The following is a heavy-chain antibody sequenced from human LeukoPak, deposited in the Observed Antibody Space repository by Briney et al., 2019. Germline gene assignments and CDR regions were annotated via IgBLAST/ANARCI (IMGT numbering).Heavy chain of an antibody. Sequence: SETLSLTCTVSAGSISLYNTYYWNWIRQSPGKGLEWIGYIYYSGSTSYNPSLKSRVTISVDTSRNQFSLKLNSVTAADTAVYYCAKSNGYGLIDIWGQGTMVTVSS. CDR2: IYYSGST. J-gene: IGHJ3*02. D-gene: IGHD3-22*01. V-gene: IGHV4-59*12. CDR3: AKSNGYGLIDI. CDR1: AGSISLYNTYY.